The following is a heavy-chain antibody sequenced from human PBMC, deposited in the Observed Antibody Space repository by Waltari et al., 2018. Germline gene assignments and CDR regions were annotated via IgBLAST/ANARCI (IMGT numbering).Heavy chain of an antibody. CDR3: ARDKGGARDY. Sequence: QVQLVQSGAAGTKPGSSVKVSCKASGGTFSSYATRGVRQAPGQGLEWMGGIIPIFGTANYAQKFQGRVTITTDESTSTAYMELSSLRSEDTAVYYCARDKGGARDYWGQGTLVTVSS. V-gene: IGHV1-69*05. D-gene: IGHD1-26*01. CDR1: GGTFSSYA. CDR2: IIPIFGTA. J-gene: IGHJ4*02.